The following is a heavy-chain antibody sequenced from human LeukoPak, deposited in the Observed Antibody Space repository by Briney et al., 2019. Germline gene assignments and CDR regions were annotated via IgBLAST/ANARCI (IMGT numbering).Heavy chain of an antibody. CDR2: IYYSGST. CDR3: AVGAIDDALDI. J-gene: IGHJ3*02. D-gene: IGHD3-22*01. CDR1: GGSISSSSYY. V-gene: IGHV4-39*07. Sequence: SETLSLTCTVSGGSISSSSYYWGWIRQPPGKGLEWIGNIYYSGSTYYNPSLKSRVTISVDTSKNQFSLKLSSVTAADTAVYYCAVGAIDDALDIWGQGTMVTVPS.